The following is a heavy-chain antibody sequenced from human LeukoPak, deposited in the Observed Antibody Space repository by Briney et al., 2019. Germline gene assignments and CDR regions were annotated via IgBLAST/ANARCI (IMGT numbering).Heavy chain of an antibody. CDR1: GFTVSGSY. D-gene: IGHD4-17*01. V-gene: IGHV3-53*01. Sequence: GGSLRLSCAASGFTVSGSYMSCARHAPGKGLEWVSVINTDGTTYHADSVKGRFTISRDDSKNTLYLQMNSLRAGDTAMYYSARHDYGDPWGQGTLVTVSS. CDR2: INTDGTT. CDR3: ARHDYGDP. J-gene: IGHJ5*02.